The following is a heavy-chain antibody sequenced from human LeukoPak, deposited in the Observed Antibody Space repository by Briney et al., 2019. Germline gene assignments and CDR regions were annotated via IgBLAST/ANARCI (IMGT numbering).Heavy chain of an antibody. V-gene: IGHV3-30*02. Sequence: PGGSLRLSCAASGFTFSNYGMHWVRQAPGKGLEWVAFIPYDGSNKYYADSLQGRLTISRDNSMNTLYLQMSSLRAEDTARYYCAKDICGGNCYPHGGYWGQETLVTVSS. CDR1: GFTFSNYG. CDR2: IPYDGSNK. J-gene: IGHJ4*02. D-gene: IGHD2-21*01. CDR3: AKDICGGNCYPHGGY.